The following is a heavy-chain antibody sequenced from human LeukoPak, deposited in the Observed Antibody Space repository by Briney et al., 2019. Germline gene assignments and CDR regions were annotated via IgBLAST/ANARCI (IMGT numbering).Heavy chain of an antibody. CDR3: ARPPAVQPAEDYFDY. V-gene: IGHV5-51*01. CDR1: GYSFTSYW. CDR2: IYPGDSDT. Sequence: GESLKISCKGSGYSFTSYWIGWVRQMPGKGLGWMGIIYPGDSDTRYSPSFQGQVTISADKSISTAYLQWSSLKASDTAMYYCARPPAVQPAEDYFDYWGQGTLVTVSS. J-gene: IGHJ4*02. D-gene: IGHD1-14*01.